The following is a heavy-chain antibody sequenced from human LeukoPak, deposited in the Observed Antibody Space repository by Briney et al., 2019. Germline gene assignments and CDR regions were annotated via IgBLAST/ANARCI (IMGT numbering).Heavy chain of an antibody. J-gene: IGHJ4*02. Sequence: GGSLRLSCAASGFTFSTYAMSWVRQAPGKGLEWVSGISACGGGTYYADSVKGRFTISRDNSKNTLYLQMDSLRAEDTAVYYCASGSGYNFGIFDYWGQGTLVTVSS. V-gene: IGHV3-23*01. CDR3: ASGSGYNFGIFDY. D-gene: IGHD5-18*01. CDR1: GFTFSTYA. CDR2: ISACGGGT.